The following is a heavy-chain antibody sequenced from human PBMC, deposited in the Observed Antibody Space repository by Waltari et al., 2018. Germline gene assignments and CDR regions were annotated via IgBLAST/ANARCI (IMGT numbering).Heavy chain of an antibody. CDR2: IIPILGTA. CDR1: GGTFSSYA. V-gene: IGHV1-69*15. J-gene: IGHJ5*02. Sequence: QVQLVQSGAEVKKPGSSVKVSCKASGGTFSSYAISWVRQAPGQGLAWMGRIIPILGTANYAQKFQGRVTITADESTSTAYMELSSLRSEDTAVYYCARDRGNYYDSSGYYYSGWFDPWGQGTLVTVSS. D-gene: IGHD3-22*01. CDR3: ARDRGNYYDSSGYYYSGWFDP.